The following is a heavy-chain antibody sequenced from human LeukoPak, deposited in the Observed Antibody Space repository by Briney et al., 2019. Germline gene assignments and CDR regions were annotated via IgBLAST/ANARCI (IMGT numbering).Heavy chain of an antibody. Sequence: GGSLRLSCADSGFIFSTYAMNWVRQAPGKGPEWVSYISSSGSTIYYADSVKGRFTISRDNAKNSLYLQMNSLRAEDTAVYYCAELGITMIGGVWGKGTTVTISS. D-gene: IGHD3-10*02. CDR3: AELGITMIGGV. CDR2: ISSSGSTI. V-gene: IGHV3-48*03. CDR1: GFIFSTYA. J-gene: IGHJ6*04.